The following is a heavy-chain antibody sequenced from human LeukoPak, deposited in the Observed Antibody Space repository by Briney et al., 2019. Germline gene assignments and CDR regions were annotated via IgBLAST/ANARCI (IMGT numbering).Heavy chain of an antibody. CDR2: INHSGST. CDR3: ARAYIVPTIEGDLPLDP. CDR1: GGSFSGYY. D-gene: IGHD5-12*01. Sequence: SETLSLTCAVYGGSFSGYYWSWIRQPPGKGLEWIGEINHSGSTNYNPSLKSRVTISVDTSKNQFSLKLASVTAADTAMYYCARAYIVPTIEGDLPLDPWGQGTLVTVSS. J-gene: IGHJ5*02. V-gene: IGHV4-34*01.